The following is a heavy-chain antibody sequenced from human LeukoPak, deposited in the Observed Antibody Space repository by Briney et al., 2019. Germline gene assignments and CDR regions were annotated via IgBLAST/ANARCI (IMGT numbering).Heavy chain of an antibody. Sequence: GGSLRLSCAASGFNFVNYAMHWVRQAPGKGLDWVALISYDGSFQSYADSVKGRFTISRDSSTNTVSLQMHSLRDEDTAMYYCAREIRGYYAAYWGQGILVTVSS. CDR3: AREIRGYYAAY. V-gene: IGHV3-30*04. J-gene: IGHJ4*02. CDR2: ISYDGSFQ. CDR1: GFNFVNYA. D-gene: IGHD3-3*01.